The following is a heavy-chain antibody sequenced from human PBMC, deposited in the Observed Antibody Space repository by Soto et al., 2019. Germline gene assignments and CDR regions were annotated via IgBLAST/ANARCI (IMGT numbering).Heavy chain of an antibody. CDR2: VIGGGVGT. V-gene: IGHV3-23*01. J-gene: IGHJ6*02. CDR3: AREGIAAAGYYYYGMDV. CDR1: GFTFSDYA. Sequence: GGSLRLSCVASGFTFSDYAMSWVRQAPGKGLEWVSTVIGGGVGTHYADSVRGRFTISRDNSKNTLYLQMSSLRAEDTAVYYCAREGIAAAGYYYYGMDVWGQGTTVTVSS. D-gene: IGHD6-13*01.